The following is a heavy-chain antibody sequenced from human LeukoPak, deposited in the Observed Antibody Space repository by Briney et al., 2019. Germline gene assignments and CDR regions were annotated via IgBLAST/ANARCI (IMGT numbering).Heavy chain of an antibody. V-gene: IGHV1-2*02. Sequence: ASVKVSCKASGYSFSDYNMHWVRQAPGQGPEGMGWISPNSGDTTYAQKFQGRVTLTSDTSTTTAYMDLRRLTSDDTAVYYCARGRDYGDYAPHGYWGQGTLVTVSS. CDR2: ISPNSGDT. D-gene: IGHD4-17*01. J-gene: IGHJ4*02. CDR1: GYSFSDYN. CDR3: ARGRDYGDYAPHGY.